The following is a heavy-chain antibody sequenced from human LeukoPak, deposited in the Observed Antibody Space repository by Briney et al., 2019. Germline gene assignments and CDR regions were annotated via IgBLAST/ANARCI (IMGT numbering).Heavy chain of an antibody. CDR2: IIPIFGTA. J-gene: IGHJ2*01. CDR1: GGTFSSYA. V-gene: IGHV1-69*13. D-gene: IGHD3-22*01. CDR3: AREKYYYETPNWYFDL. Sequence: ASVKVSCKASGGTFSSYAISWVRQAPGQGLEWMGGIIPIFGTANYAQKFQGRVTITADESTSTAYMELSSLRSEDTAVYYCAREKYYYETPNWYFDLWGRGTLVTVSS.